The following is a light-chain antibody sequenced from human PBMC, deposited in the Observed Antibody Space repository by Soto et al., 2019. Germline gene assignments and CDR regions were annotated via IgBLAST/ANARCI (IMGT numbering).Light chain of an antibody. Sequence: DIQMTQSPASMSASVGDRVTITCRASQYISNYLSWYQQKPGKDPKLLIYDASSLQSGVPPRFSGSGSGTDFNLSINSLQTEEFATYYCQQTYSTTLTFGGGTKLEIK. CDR3: QQTYSTTLT. CDR2: DAS. J-gene: IGKJ4*01. V-gene: IGKV1-39*01. CDR1: QYISNY.